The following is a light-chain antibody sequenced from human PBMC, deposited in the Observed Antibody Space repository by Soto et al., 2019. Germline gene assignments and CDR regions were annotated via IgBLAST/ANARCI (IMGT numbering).Light chain of an antibody. CDR2: DAS. Sequence: DIQMTQSPSTLSAAVGDRVTITCRAGQSISSWLAWYQQKPGKAPKLLIYDASTLESGVPSRFSGSGSGTEFTLTISSLQPDDFATYYCQQYNNYPYNFGQGTKLEIK. J-gene: IGKJ2*01. CDR1: QSISSW. CDR3: QQYNNYPYN. V-gene: IGKV1-5*01.